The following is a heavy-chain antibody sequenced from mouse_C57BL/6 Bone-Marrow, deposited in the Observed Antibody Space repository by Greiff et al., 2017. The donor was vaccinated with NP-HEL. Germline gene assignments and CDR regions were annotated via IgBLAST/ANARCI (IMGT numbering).Heavy chain of an antibody. V-gene: IGHV1-55*01. J-gene: IGHJ2*01. CDR2: IYPGSGST. Sequence: QVQLQQPGAELVKPGASVKMSCKASGYTFTSYWITWVKQRPGQGLEWIGDIYPGSGSTNYNVKFKSKATLTVDTSSSTAYIQLSSLTSEDSAVYYCARADYYDYEDYWGQGTTLTVSS. CDR1: GYTFTSYW. CDR3: ARADYYDYEDY. D-gene: IGHD2-4*01.